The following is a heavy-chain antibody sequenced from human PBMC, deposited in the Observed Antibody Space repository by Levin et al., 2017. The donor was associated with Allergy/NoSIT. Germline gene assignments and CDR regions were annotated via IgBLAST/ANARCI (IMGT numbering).Heavy chain of an antibody. CDR3: ARGATWNSGLLWFDP. CDR1: GGSISSGNYY. V-gene: IGHV4-30-4*01. D-gene: IGHD1/OR15-1a*01. Sequence: SETLSLTCTVSGGSISSGNYYWTWLRQPPGKGLEWIGYIYHSGSTYCNPSLKSRVTMSVDTSKNQFSLNLNFVVAADTAVYYCARGATWNSGLLWFDPWGQGTLVTVSS. CDR2: IYHSGST. J-gene: IGHJ5*02.